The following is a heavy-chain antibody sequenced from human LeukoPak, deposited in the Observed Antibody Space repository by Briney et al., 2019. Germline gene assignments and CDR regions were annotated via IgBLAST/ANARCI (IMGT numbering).Heavy chain of an antibody. D-gene: IGHD3-9*01. CDR1: GFTFSAYP. CDR2: LGDNDGRT. CDR3: AKNGKDNYDMFFDY. V-gene: IGHV3-23*01. Sequence: GGSLRLSCGASGFTFSAYPMSWVRQAPGKGLEWVSALGDNDGRTFYADSVKGRFTISRDNSKNTLYLQMNSLRAEDTAIYYCAKNGKDNYDMFFDYWGQGTLVTVSS. J-gene: IGHJ4*02.